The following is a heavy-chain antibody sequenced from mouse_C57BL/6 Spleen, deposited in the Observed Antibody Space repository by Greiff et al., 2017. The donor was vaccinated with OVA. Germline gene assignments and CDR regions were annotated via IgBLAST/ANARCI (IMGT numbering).Heavy chain of an antibody. CDR1: GYTFTSYW. J-gene: IGHJ4*01. CDR2: IYPSDSET. D-gene: IGHD3-2*02. V-gene: IGHV1-61*01. CDR3: GRRELRLREYYAMDY. Sequence: QVQLQQPGAELVRPGSSVKLSCKASGYTFTSYWMDWVKQRPGQGLEWIGNIYPSDSETHYNQKFKDKATLTVDKSSSTAYMQPSSLTSEDSAVYYCGRRELRLREYYAMDYWGQGTSVTVSS.